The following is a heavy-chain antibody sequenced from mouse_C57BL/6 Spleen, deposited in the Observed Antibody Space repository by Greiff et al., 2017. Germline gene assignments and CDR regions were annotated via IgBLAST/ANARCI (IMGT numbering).Heavy chain of an antibody. J-gene: IGHJ1*03. D-gene: IGHD2-12*01. Sequence: QVQLQQPGAELVRPGSSVKLSCKASGYTFTSYWMHWVKQRPIQGLEWIGNIDPSDSETHYNQKFKDKATLTVDKSSSTAYMQLSSLTSEDSAVYYCARSYYNAWYFDVWGTGTTVTVSS. CDR3: ARSYYNAWYFDV. CDR1: GYTFTSYW. V-gene: IGHV1-52*01. CDR2: IDPSDSET.